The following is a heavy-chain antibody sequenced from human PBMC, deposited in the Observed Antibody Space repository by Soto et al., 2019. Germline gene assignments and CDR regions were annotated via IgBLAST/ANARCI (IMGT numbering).Heavy chain of an antibody. CDR2: INPSGGST. CDR3: EKQDGCSYAFDI. CDR1: GYTFTSYY. D-gene: IGHD5-18*01. J-gene: IGHJ3*02. Sequence: ASVKVSCKASGYTFTSYYMLWVRQAPGQGLEWMGIINPSGGSTSYAQKFQGRVTMTRDTSTSTVYMELSSLRSEDTAVYYCEKQDGCSYAFDIWGQGTMVTVS. V-gene: IGHV1-46*01.